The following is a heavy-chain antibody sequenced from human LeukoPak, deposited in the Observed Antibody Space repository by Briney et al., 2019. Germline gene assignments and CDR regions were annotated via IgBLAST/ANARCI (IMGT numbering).Heavy chain of an antibody. Sequence: GGSLRLSCAASGFTFSSYGMRWVRQAPGKGLEWVAVISYDGSNKGYADSVKGRFTLSRDNSKNTLYLHMNSLRAEDTAVYYCATGGRSGVAFESWGQGTLVTVSS. CDR3: ATGGRSGVAFES. CDR1: GFTFSSYG. CDR2: ISYDGSNK. J-gene: IGHJ4*02. D-gene: IGHD2-15*01. V-gene: IGHV3-30*03.